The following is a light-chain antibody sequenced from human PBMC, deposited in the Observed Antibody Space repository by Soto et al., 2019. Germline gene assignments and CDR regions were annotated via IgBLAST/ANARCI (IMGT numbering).Light chain of an antibody. J-gene: IGKJ5*01. CDR2: GAS. V-gene: IGKV3-20*01. CDR1: QQVNGSY. Sequence: IVLRQSPGHLSLSPGERATPSCSGSQQVNGSYLAWYQQKPGQAPRLLIYGASSRDTGIPDRFSGSGSGTDFTLTISRLEPEDFSVYYCQHYVSSPITFGQGTRLEIK. CDR3: QHYVSSPIT.